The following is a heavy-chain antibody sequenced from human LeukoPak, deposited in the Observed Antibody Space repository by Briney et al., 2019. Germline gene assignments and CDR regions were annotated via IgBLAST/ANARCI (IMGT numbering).Heavy chain of an antibody. D-gene: IGHD2-15*01. J-gene: IGHJ4*02. Sequence: GGSLRLSCAASGFTFSSYWMSWVRQAPGKGLEWVANIKQDGSEKYYVDSVKGRFTISRDNAKNSLYLQMNSLRAEDTAVYYCAAGVYCSGGSCYYVYWGQGTLVTVSS. CDR3: AAGVYCSGGSCYYVY. CDR2: IKQDGSEK. CDR1: GFTFSSYW. V-gene: IGHV3-7*01.